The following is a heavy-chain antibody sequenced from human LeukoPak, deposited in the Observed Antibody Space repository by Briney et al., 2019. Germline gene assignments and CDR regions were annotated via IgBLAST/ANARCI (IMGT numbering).Heavy chain of an antibody. CDR2: IYYSGST. J-gene: IGHJ3*02. V-gene: IGHV4-59*12. CDR3: ARVDARGVSAAFDI. Sequence: PSETLSLTCTVSGGSISNKYWSWIRQPPGKGLEWIGYIYYSGSTNYNPSLKSRVTILVDTSKNQFSLKLSSVTAADTAVYYCARVDARGVSAAFDIWGQGTMVTVSS. D-gene: IGHD6-6*01. CDR1: GGSISNKY.